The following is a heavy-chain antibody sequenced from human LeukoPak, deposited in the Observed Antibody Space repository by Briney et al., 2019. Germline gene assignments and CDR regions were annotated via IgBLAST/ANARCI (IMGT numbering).Heavy chain of an antibody. CDR1: GLTFSDYY. V-gene: IGHV3-11*01. CDR3: ARDKGRFLEWLLDPYFDY. CDR2: ISSSGSTI. Sequence: PGGSLRLSCAASGLTFSDYYMSWIRQAPGKGLEWVSYISSSGSTIYYADSVKGRFTISRDNAKNSLYLQMNSLRAEDTAVYYCARDKGRFLEWLLDPYFDYWGQGTLVTVSS. D-gene: IGHD3-3*01. J-gene: IGHJ4*02.